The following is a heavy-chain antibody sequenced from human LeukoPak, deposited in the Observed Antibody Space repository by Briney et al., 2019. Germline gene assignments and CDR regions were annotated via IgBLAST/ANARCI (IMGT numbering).Heavy chain of an antibody. V-gene: IGHV1-69*13. D-gene: IGHD4-17*01. Sequence: GASVKVSCKASGGTFSSYAISWVRQAPGRGLEWMGGIIPIFGTANYAQKFQGRVTITADESTSTAYMELSSLRSEDTAVYYCASASTHDYGDYWFDPWGQGTLVTVSS. CDR3: ASASTHDYGDYWFDP. CDR2: IIPIFGTA. CDR1: GGTFSSYA. J-gene: IGHJ5*02.